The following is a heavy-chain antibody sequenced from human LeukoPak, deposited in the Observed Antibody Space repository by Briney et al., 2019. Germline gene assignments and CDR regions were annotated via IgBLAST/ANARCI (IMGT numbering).Heavy chain of an antibody. V-gene: IGHV3-9*03. CDR3: AKDECSSSSCSIDY. J-gene: IGHJ4*02. CDR1: GFTFDDYA. Sequence: GRSLRLSCAASGFTFDDYAMHWVRQAPGKGLEWVSGISWNSGSIGYADSVKGRFTISRDNAKNSLFPQMNSLRAEDMALYYCAKDECSSSSCSIDYWGQGTLVTVSS. D-gene: IGHD2-2*01. CDR2: ISWNSGSI.